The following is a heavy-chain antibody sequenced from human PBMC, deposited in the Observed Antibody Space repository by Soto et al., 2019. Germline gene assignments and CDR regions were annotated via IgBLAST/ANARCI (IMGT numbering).Heavy chain of an antibody. D-gene: IGHD2-8*01. CDR2: ISSTGGST. CDR1: RFTFSNYA. V-gene: IGHV3-23*01. CDR3: ARDQRGVRNRRYYYYYGMDV. J-gene: IGHJ6*02. Sequence: GGSLRLSCAASRFTFSNYAMSWVRQAPGKGLEWVSGISSTGGSTYYADSVKGRFTISRDNSKNTLYLQMNSLRAEDTAVYYCARDQRGVRNRRYYYYYGMDVWGQGTTVTVSS.